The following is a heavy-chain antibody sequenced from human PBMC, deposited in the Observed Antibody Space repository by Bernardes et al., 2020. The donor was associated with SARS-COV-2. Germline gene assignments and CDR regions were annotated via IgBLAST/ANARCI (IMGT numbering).Heavy chain of an antibody. CDR2: INTNSGST. Sequence: ASAKVSCKASCYTFTGYYVHWVRQEPGQGLEWMGWINTNSGSTNYAQKFQGRVTMTRDTSISTLYMELNNLRSDDTAIYYCARDQEGGSYFYWGQGTLVTVSS. V-gene: IGHV1-2*02. J-gene: IGHJ4*02. CDR3: ARDQEGGSYFY. CDR1: CYTFTGYY. D-gene: IGHD1-26*01.